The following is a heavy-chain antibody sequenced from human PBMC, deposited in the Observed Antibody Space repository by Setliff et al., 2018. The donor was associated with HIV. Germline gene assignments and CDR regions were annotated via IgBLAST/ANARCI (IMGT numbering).Heavy chain of an antibody. Sequence: SETLSLTCTVSGGSMNSGGYYWTWIRQHPGRGLEWIGYIYASGSPNYNPSLESRVTISSDTSKNQFSLKLKSVTGADTAVYYCARVFHSLPTGLNDPFDMWGQGTLVTVSS. CDR1: GGSMNSGGYY. J-gene: IGHJ3*02. CDR3: ARVFHSLPTGLNDPFDM. CDR2: IYASGSP. V-gene: IGHV4-31*03. D-gene: IGHD4-17*01.